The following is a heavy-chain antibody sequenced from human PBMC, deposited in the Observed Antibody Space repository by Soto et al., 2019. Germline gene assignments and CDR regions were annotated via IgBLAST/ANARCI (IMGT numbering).Heavy chain of an antibody. Sequence: PSETLSLTCTVSGGSISSSTYYWGWIRQHTGKGLEGIGSIYYSGSTYSNPYLKSRVTISVDTSKNQLSLKFSSVTAADSAVFFCARARYQLLHPYYYGMDVWGQGATVTVSS. CDR2: IYYSGST. D-gene: IGHD2-2*01. J-gene: IGHJ6*02. CDR1: GGSISSSTYY. V-gene: IGHV4-39*07. CDR3: ARARYQLLHPYYYGMDV.